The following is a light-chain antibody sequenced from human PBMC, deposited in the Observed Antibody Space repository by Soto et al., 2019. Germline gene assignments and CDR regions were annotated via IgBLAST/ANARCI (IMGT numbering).Light chain of an antibody. J-gene: IGKJ4*01. CDR1: QGISSY. CDR3: QQLNSYPT. Sequence: DIQLTQSPSFLSASVGDRVTITCRASQGISSYLAWYQQKPGKAPKLLIYAASTLQSGVPSRFSGSGSGTEFTLTISSLQPEDFATYYCQQLNSYPTFGGGTEV. V-gene: IGKV1-9*01. CDR2: AAS.